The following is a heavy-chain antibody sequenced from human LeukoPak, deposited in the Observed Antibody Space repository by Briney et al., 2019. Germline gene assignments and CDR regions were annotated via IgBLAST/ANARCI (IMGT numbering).Heavy chain of an antibody. CDR3: ARADDFWSGLYYFDY. V-gene: IGHV1-8*01. Sequence: ASVKVSCKASGYTFTSYDINWVRQATGQGLEWMGWMNPNSGNTGYAQKFQGRVTITRDTSASTAYMELSSLRSEDTAVYYCARADDFWSGLYYFDYWGQGTLVTVSS. D-gene: IGHD3-3*01. CDR2: MNPNSGNT. CDR1: GYTFTSYD. J-gene: IGHJ4*02.